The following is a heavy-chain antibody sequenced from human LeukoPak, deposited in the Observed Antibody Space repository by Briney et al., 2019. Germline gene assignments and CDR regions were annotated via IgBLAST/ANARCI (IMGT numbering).Heavy chain of an antibody. Sequence: ASVKVSCKASGYTFTSYGISWVRQAPGQGLEWMGWISAYNGNTNYAQKLQGRVTMTTDTSTSTAYMELRSLRSDDTAVYYCARDLSSTVYYYYYMDVWGKGTTVTVSS. J-gene: IGHJ6*03. D-gene: IGHD4-11*01. CDR1: GYTFTSYG. CDR3: ARDLSSTVYYYYYMDV. V-gene: IGHV1-18*01. CDR2: ISAYNGNT.